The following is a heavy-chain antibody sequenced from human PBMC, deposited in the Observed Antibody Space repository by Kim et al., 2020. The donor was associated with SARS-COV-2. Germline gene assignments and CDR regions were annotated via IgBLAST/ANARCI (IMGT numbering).Heavy chain of an antibody. V-gene: IGHV3-30*18. J-gene: IGHJ6*02. D-gene: IGHD3-10*01. Sequence: GGSLRLSCAASGFTFSSYGMHWVRQAPGKGLEWVAVISYDGSNKYYADSVKGRFTISRDNSKNTLYLQMNSLRAEDTAVYYCAKGWGTRVTMVRGAYYNRGGMDVWGQGTTVTVSS. CDR3: AKGWGTRVTMVRGAYYNRGGMDV. CDR2: ISYDGSNK. CDR1: GFTFSSYG.